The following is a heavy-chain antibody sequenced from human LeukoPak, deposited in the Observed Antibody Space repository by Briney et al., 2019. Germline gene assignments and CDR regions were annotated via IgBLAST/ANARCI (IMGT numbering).Heavy chain of an antibody. CDR1: GFIFSSYG. V-gene: IGHV3-30*18. CDR2: ISYEGSNK. D-gene: IGHD2-2*01. CDR3: AKDRDVRVVPAATFFDY. Sequence: QPGGSLRLSCAASGFIFSSYGVHWVRQAPGKGLEWVGGISYEGSNKYYTDSVKGSFPLSRENYKNTLYLQMNSLRADDTAVYYCAKDRDVRVVPAATFFDYWGQGTLVTVSS. J-gene: IGHJ4*02.